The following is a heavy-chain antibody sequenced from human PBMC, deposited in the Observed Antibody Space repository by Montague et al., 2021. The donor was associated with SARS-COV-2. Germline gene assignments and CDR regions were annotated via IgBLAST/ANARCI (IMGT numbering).Heavy chain of an antibody. CDR2: IYWDGDQ. V-gene: IGHV2-5*02. D-gene: IGHD3-3*01. Sequence: PALVKPTQTLTLTCVFSGFSLNTDGVGVAWIRRPPGKALEWLALIYWDGDQRYSPSLKTRVNITKDTSRNRVVLTMTNLDPVDTATYYCARRYDFYRAEAFDVWGQGTMVTVSS. J-gene: IGHJ3*01. CDR3: ARRYDFYRAEAFDV. CDR1: GFSLNTDGVG.